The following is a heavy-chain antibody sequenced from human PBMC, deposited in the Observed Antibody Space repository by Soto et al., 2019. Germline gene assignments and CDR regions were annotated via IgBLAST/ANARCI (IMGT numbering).Heavy chain of an antibody. CDR3: ARDRGYSSSSKWFDP. CDR1: GGTLSSNA. D-gene: IGHD2-15*01. Sequence: QVLLVQSGTEVKKPGSSVKVSCTASGGTLSSNAVNWVRQAPGQGLEWMGQIIPIYATTIYAQKFQGRITITADESTGTAYMELSSLRPEDTAVYSCARDRGYSSSSKWFDPWGQGTLVSVSS. J-gene: IGHJ5*02. CDR2: IIPIYATT. V-gene: IGHV1-69*01.